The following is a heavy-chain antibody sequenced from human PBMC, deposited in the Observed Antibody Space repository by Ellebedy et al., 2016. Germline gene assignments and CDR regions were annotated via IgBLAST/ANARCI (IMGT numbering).Heavy chain of an antibody. CDR2: ISYDGSNK. CDR1: GFTFSSYG. Sequence: GGSLRLXXAASGFTFSSYGMHWVRQAPGKGLEWVAVISYDGSNKYYADSVKGRFTISRDNSKNTLYLQMNSLRAEDTAVYYCARDDSYFSADDILTGWGYWGQGTLVTVSS. J-gene: IGHJ4*02. D-gene: IGHD3-9*01. V-gene: IGHV3-30*03. CDR3: ARDDSYFSADDILTGWGY.